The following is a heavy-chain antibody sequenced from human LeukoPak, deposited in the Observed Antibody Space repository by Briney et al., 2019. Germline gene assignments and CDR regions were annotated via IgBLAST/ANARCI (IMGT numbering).Heavy chain of an antibody. V-gene: IGHV1-18*01. CDR1: GYNFDNYG. CDR2: VSAYNGDR. CDR3: ARGAGWLAYYDS. J-gene: IGHJ4*02. D-gene: IGHD5-12*01. Sequence: ASVKVSCKASGYNFDNYGINCVRQAPGQGLEWVGWVSAYNGDRIYAQNFQDRVTMITDASTSTAYMELRSLTSDDTAVYYCARGAGWLAYYDSWGQGTLVTVSS.